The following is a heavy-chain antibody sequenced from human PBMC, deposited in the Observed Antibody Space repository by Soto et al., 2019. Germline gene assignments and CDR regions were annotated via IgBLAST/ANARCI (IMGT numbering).Heavy chain of an antibody. CDR2: ISGSGGST. D-gene: IGHD6-19*01. Sequence: EAQLLESGGGLVQPGGSLRLSCAASGFTFSSYAMSWVRQAPGKGLEWVSAISGSGGSTYYADSVKGRFTISRDNSKNTLYLQMNSLRAEDTAVYYCAKGGSSGWYYFDYWGQGTLVTVSS. V-gene: IGHV3-23*01. CDR3: AKGGSSGWYYFDY. J-gene: IGHJ4*02. CDR1: GFTFSSYA.